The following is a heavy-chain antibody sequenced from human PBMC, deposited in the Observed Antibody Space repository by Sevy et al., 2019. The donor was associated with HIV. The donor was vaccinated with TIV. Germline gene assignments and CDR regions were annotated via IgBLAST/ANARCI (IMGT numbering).Heavy chain of an antibody. V-gene: IGHV1-2*02. CDR1: GYTFVGYY. Sequence: ASVKVSCKISGYTFVGYYIHWVRQAPGQGLEWMGWINPARGGIDYAREFQGRVTMTRDTSLRTAYMEVRWLKSDDTAVYYCATEAGRAEKRYYESRAYFSTWGQGTPVTVSS. J-gene: IGHJ4*02. CDR3: ATEAGRAEKRYYESRAYFST. CDR2: INPARGGI. D-gene: IGHD3-22*01.